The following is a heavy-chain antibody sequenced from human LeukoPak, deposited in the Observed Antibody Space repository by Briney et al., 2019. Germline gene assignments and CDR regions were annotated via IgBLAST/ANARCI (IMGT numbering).Heavy chain of an antibody. CDR1: GLPFSYSL. V-gene: IGHV3-7*01. CDR2: ISQYGRLR. CDR3: SRSRDY. Sequence: GGSLRLSSWAYGLPFSYSLIDWVRQAPGWVVEWEANISQYGRLRSYAASVRGRFIIYRNKANNSPYLQLYSLRDEGTVMYYCSRSRDYLGQGALVTVSS. J-gene: IGHJ4*02.